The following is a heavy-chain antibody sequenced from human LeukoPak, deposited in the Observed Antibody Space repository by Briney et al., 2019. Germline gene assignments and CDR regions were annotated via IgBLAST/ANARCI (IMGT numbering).Heavy chain of an antibody. J-gene: IGHJ4*02. V-gene: IGHV3-21*01. CDR1: GFTLSTYT. Sequence: GGSLRLSCAASGFTLSTYTMNWVRQAPGKGLEWVSSISSSSSYIYYADSVKGRFTISRDNAKNSLYLQMNSLRAEDTAVYYCARVRGYCSSTSCLTYFDYWGQGTLVTVSS. D-gene: IGHD2-2*01. CDR3: ARVRGYCSSTSCLTYFDY. CDR2: ISSSSSYI.